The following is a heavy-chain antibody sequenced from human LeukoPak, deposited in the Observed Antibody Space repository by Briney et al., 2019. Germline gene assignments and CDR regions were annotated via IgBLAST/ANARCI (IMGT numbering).Heavy chain of an antibody. V-gene: IGHV4-34*01. J-gene: IGHJ4*02. D-gene: IGHD4-23*01. CDR1: GGSFSGYY. CDR3: ASTTVGGAIDY. CDR2: INHSGST. Sequence: SETLSLTCAVYGGSFSGYYWSWIRQPPGKGLEWIGEINHSGSTNYNPSLKSRVTISVDTSKNQFSLKLSSVTVADTAVYYCASTTVGGAIDYWGQGTLVTVSS.